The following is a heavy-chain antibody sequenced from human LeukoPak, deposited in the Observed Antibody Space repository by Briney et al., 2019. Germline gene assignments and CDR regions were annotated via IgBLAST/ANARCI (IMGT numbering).Heavy chain of an antibody. CDR2: ISYDGSNK. V-gene: IGHV3-30*04. D-gene: IGHD6-19*01. CDR1: GFTFSSYA. CDR3: ARDRGRWLAPRFDY. J-gene: IGHJ4*02. Sequence: GSLRLSCAASGFTFSSYAMHWVRQAPGKGLEWVAVISYDGSNKYYADSVKGRFTISRDNSKNTLYLQMNSLRAEDTAVYYCARDRGRWLAPRFDYWGQGTLVTVSS.